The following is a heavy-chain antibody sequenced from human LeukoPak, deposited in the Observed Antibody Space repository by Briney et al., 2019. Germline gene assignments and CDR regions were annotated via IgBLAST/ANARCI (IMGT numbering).Heavy chain of an antibody. V-gene: IGHV4-34*01. Sequence: PSETLSLTCAVSGGSFSGYYCSWIRQPPGKGLEWIGEINHSGSTNYNPSLKSRVTISVDTSKNQFSLKLSSVTAADTAVYYCARGAQQWLVLNYFDYWGQGTLVTVSS. J-gene: IGHJ4*02. CDR1: GGSFSGYY. CDR3: ARGAQQWLVLNYFDY. D-gene: IGHD6-19*01. CDR2: INHSGST.